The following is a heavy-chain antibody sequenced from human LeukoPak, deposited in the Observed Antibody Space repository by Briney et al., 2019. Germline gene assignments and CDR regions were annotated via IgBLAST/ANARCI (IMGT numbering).Heavy chain of an antibody. Sequence: GGSLRLSCGASGFTISSYWMSWVRQAPGKGLEWVSVIYSGGSTYYADSVKGRFTISRDNSKNTLYLQMNSLRAEDTAVYYCARAFFDYWGQGTLVTVSS. J-gene: IGHJ4*02. CDR1: GFTISSYW. CDR3: ARAFFDY. CDR2: IYSGGST. V-gene: IGHV3-53*01.